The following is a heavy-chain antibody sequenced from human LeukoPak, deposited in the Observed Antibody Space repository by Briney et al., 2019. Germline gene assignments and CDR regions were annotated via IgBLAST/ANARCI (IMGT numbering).Heavy chain of an antibody. J-gene: IGHJ4*02. Sequence: GGSLRLSCAASGFTFSSHDMHWVRLTTGKGLEWVSAIDTAGYTYYPGSVKGRFTISRENAKNSLYLQMNSLRAGDTAVYYCARVGEGGKGFDYWGQGTLVTVSS. CDR1: GFTFSSHD. D-gene: IGHD4-23*01. CDR2: IDTAGYT. CDR3: ARVGEGGKGFDY. V-gene: IGHV3-13*01.